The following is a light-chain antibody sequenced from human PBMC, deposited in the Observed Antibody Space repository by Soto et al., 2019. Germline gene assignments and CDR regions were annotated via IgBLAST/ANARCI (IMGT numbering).Light chain of an antibody. CDR3: QQDDSAPPYG. J-gene: IGKJ2*03. V-gene: IGKV3-20*01. Sequence: EVLLTQAPGTLSLSPGERATLSCRASQSVSNNYFAWYQQKPGQAPRLLILGSSDRATGIPDRFRGSGSGSDFTPTISRLEPEDFAVDYCQQDDSAPPYGFGQRTKLEIE. CDR1: QSVSNNY. CDR2: GSS.